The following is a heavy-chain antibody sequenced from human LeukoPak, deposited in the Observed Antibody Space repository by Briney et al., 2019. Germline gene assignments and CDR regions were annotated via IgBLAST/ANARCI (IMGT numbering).Heavy chain of an antibody. CDR1: GHPLSELP. D-gene: IGHD5-24*01. Sequence: ASVRVSCKVSGHPLSELPMYWVRQAPGKGLEWMGGFDPENDERIYARIFRGRLTMTEDTSTDTAYMELSRLRSEDTAVYYCATEMTTIVLDSWGQGTLVTVSS. CDR3: ATEMTTIVLDS. V-gene: IGHV1-24*01. J-gene: IGHJ4*02. CDR2: FDPENDER.